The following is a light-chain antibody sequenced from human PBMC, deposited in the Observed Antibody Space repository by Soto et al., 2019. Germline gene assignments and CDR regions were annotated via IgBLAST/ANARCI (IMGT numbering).Light chain of an antibody. J-gene: IGKJ1*01. CDR2: LGS. Sequence: QSPLSLPVTPGEPASISCRSSQSLLHSNGYNYLDWYLQKSGQSPQLLIYLGSNRASGVPDRFSGSGSGTDFTLKISRVDAEDVGVYYCMQALQTPPTFGHGTKVDI. V-gene: IGKV2-28*01. CDR3: MQALQTPPT. CDR1: QSLLHSNGYNY.